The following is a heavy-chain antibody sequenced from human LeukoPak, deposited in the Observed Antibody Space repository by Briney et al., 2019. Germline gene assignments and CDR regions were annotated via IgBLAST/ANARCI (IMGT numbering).Heavy chain of an antibody. V-gene: IGHV3-66*01. J-gene: IGHJ3*02. CDR2: ISNDVAT. Sequence: GGSLRLSCAASGFTVSSFMSWVRQAPGKGLEWVSLISNDVATYYADSVKGRFTVSRDSSKDTLSLQMNSLRGEDTAVYYCARARTGAFDIWGQGTMVTVSS. CDR1: GFTVSSF. CDR3: ARARTGAFDI.